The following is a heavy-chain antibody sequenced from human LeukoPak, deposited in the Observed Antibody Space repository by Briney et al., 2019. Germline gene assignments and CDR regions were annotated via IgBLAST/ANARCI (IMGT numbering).Heavy chain of an antibody. V-gene: IGHV4-39*01. J-gene: IGHJ6*03. Sequence: SETLSHTCTVSGGSISSSSYYWGWIRQPPGKGLEWIGSIYYSGSTYYNPSLKSRVTISVDTSKNQFSLKVSSVTAADTAVYYCARLRDYYYYYMDVWGKGTTVTISS. CDR2: IYYSGST. CDR1: GGSISSSSYY. CDR3: ARLRDYYYYYMDV.